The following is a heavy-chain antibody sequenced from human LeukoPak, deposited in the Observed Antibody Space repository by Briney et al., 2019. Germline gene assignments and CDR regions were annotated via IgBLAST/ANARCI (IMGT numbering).Heavy chain of an antibody. CDR2: IQSKTDGGTT. D-gene: IGHD6-19*01. J-gene: IGHJ4*02. CDR1: GFTLSNAW. CDR3: TSSMAVSRFSPY. Sequence: GGSLRLSCAVSGFTLSNAWMSWVRQAPGKGLEWVGRIQSKTDGGTTDYAAPVKGRFTISRDDSKNTLYLQMNSLKTEDTAVYYCTSSMAVSRFSPYWGQGTLVTVSS. V-gene: IGHV3-15*01.